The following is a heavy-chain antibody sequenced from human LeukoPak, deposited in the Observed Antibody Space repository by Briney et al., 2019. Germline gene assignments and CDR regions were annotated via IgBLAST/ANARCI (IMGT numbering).Heavy chain of an antibody. CDR2: IRTTSTYI. J-gene: IGHJ3*02. D-gene: IGHD3-9*01. CDR1: GFTFSSYD. V-gene: IGHV3-21*01. Sequence: GGSLRLSCVAAGFTFSSYDMNWVRQAPGKGLEWVSSIRTTSTYIYYADSVKGRFTISRDNAKNSLYLQMNSLRAEDTAVYYCARRLTPSDAFDIWGQGTMVTVSS. CDR3: ARRLTPSDAFDI.